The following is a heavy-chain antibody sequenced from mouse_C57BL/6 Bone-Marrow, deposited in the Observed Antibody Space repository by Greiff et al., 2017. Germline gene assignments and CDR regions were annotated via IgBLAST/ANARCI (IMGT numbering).Heavy chain of an antibody. CDR1: GYTFTTYP. CDR3: ARKEDYGFDY. D-gene: IGHD2-4*01. CDR2: FHPYNDDT. J-gene: IGHJ2*01. V-gene: IGHV1-47*01. Sequence: VQVVESGAELVKPGASVKMSCKASGYTFTTYPIEWMKQNHGKSLEWIGNFHPYNDDTKYNEKFKGKATLTVEKSSSTVYVELSRLTSADSAVYYCARKEDYGFDYWGQGTTLTVSS.